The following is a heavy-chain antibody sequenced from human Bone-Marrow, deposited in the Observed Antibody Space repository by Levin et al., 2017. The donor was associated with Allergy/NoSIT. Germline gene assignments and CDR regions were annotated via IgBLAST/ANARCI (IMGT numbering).Heavy chain of an antibody. CDR1: GGSISSGTYY. Sequence: SETLSLTCTVSGGSISSGTYYWGWIRQPPGKGLEWIGSISYSGNTYYNPSLKSRVTVSVDTSKNQFSLRLNSVTAADTAVYYCARHLDSYGGNSDYFDYWGQGILVTVSS. CDR2: ISYSGNT. D-gene: IGHD4-23*01. J-gene: IGHJ4*02. CDR3: ARHLDSYGGNSDYFDY. V-gene: IGHV4-39*01.